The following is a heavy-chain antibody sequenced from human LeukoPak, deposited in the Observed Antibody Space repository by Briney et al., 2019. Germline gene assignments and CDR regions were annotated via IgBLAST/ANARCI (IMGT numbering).Heavy chain of an antibody. CDR2: ISSSSSYI. Sequence: GGSLRLSCAASGFTFSSYSMNWVRQAPGKGLEWVSSISSSSSYIYYADSVKGRFTISRDNAKNSLYLQMNSLRAEDTAVYYCARAVQLERHTYFDYWGQGTLVTVSS. CDR3: ARAVQLERHTYFDY. J-gene: IGHJ4*02. V-gene: IGHV3-21*01. CDR1: GFTFSSYS. D-gene: IGHD1-1*01.